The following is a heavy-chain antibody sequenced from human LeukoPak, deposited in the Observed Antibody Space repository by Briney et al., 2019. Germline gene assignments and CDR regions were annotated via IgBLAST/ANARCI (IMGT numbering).Heavy chain of an antibody. D-gene: IGHD6-13*01. J-gene: IGHJ5*02. CDR3: ARGHSSSWYRQNNWFDP. CDR1: GGSFSGYY. Sequence: SETLSLTCAVYGGSFSGYYWSWIRQPPGKGLEWIGEINHSGSTNYNPSLKSRVTISVDTSKNQFSLKLSSVTAADTAVYYCARGHSSSWYRQNNWFDPWGQGTLVTVSS. CDR2: INHSGST. V-gene: IGHV4-34*01.